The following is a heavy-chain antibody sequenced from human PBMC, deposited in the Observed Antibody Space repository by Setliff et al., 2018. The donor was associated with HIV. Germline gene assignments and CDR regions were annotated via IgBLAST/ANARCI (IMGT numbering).Heavy chain of an antibody. J-gene: IGHJ4*02. Sequence: PGGSLRLSCAASGFTFSSYAMHWVRQAPGKGLEWVAVISYDGINKYYADSVKGRFTISRDNSKNTLYLQMNSLRAEDTAVYYCARGHCSGGSCLGLISYWGQGTLVTVSS. D-gene: IGHD2-15*01. CDR3: ARGHCSGGSCLGLISY. V-gene: IGHV3-30*04. CDR2: ISYDGINK. CDR1: GFTFSSYA.